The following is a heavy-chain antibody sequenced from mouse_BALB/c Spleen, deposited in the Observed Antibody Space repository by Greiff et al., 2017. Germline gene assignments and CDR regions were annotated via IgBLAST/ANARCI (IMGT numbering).Heavy chain of an antibody. CDR2: INSNGGST. D-gene: IGHD1-2*01. V-gene: IGHV5-6-3*01. CDR3: ARDHDYYGSFAY. CDR1: GFTFSSYG. Sequence: EVKVEESGGGLVQPGGSLKLSCAASGFTFSSYGMSWVRQTPDKRLELVATINSNGGSTYYPDSVKGRFTISRDNAKNTLYLQMSSLKSEDTAMYYCARDHDYYGSFAYWGQGTLVTVSA. J-gene: IGHJ3*01.